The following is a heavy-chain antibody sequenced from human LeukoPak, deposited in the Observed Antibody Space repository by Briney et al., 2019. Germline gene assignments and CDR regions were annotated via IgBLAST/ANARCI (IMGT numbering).Heavy chain of an antibody. J-gene: IGHJ6*03. CDR3: ARGNGDYFYYYYMDV. CDR1: GYTFTSYY. V-gene: IGHV1-46*01. CDR2: INPSGGST. D-gene: IGHD4-17*01. Sequence: ASVKVSCKASGYTFTSYYMHWVRQAPGQGLEWMGIINPSGGSTSYAQKFQGRVTMTRDMSTSTVYMELSSLRSEDTAVYYCARGNGDYFYYYYMDVWGKGTTVTVSS.